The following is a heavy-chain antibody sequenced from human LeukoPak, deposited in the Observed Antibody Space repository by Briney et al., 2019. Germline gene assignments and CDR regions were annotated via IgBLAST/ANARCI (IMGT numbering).Heavy chain of an antibody. CDR2: IYYSGST. CDR1: GGSISSGGYY. D-gene: IGHD3-9*01. J-gene: IGHJ3*02. Sequence: PSEALSLTCTVSGGSISSGGYYWSWIRQHPGKGLEWIGYIYYSGSTYYNPSLKSRVTISVDTSKNQFSLKLSSVTAADTAVYYCARAAADILTGLGYAFDIWGQGTMVTVSS. V-gene: IGHV4-31*03. CDR3: ARAAADILTGLGYAFDI.